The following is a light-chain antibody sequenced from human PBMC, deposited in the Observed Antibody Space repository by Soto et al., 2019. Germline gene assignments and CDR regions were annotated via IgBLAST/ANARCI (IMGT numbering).Light chain of an antibody. CDR3: QQYNSYSQT. Sequence: DIQMTQSPSALSAAVVDGVTIACGASQSISSYLNWYQQKPVKAPKPLIYDASSLESGVPSRFSGSGSGTEFTLTISSLQPDDFATYYCQQYNSYSQTFGQGTKVDIK. CDR1: QSISSY. J-gene: IGKJ1*01. CDR2: DAS. V-gene: IGKV1-5*01.